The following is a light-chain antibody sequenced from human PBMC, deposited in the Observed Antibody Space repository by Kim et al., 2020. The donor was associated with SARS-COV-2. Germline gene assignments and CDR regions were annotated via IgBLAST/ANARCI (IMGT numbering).Light chain of an antibody. CDR1: SSNLGSHI. Sequence: GQRVTISCSGRSSNLGSHIVNWYRQLPGTAPKLVMYDNNLRPSGVPDRFSGSKSGTSASLAISGLQSDDEGDYYCAAWDDSLSGLVLGGGTKVTVL. J-gene: IGLJ2*01. CDR3: AAWDDSLSGLV. V-gene: IGLV1-44*01. CDR2: DNN.